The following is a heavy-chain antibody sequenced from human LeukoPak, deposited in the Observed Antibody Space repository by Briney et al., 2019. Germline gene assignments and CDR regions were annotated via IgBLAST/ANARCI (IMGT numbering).Heavy chain of an antibody. Sequence: GTSLRLPCAASGLTFSIYAMHWVRQAPGKGLEWVAVITHDGGNRYYADSVKGRFTISRDNSKSTLYLQMSSLRAEDTAVYYCATDKSYFDSRSHQGFDYWGQGTLVTVSS. CDR2: ITHDGGNR. J-gene: IGHJ4*02. V-gene: IGHV3-30*15. D-gene: IGHD3-10*01. CDR3: ATDKSYFDSRSHQGFDY. CDR1: GLTFSIYA.